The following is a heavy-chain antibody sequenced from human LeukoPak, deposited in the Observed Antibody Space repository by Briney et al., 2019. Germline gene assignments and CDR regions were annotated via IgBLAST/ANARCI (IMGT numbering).Heavy chain of an antibody. J-gene: IGHJ6*03. D-gene: IGHD2-2*01. V-gene: IGHV4-59*01. Sequence: SETLSLTCTVSGGSISSYYWSWIRQPPGKGLEWIGYIYYSGGANYNPSLKSRVTISVDTSKNQFSLKLSSVTAADTAVYYCARVCYGRGYYYYYMDVWGKGTTVTVSS. CDR2: IYYSGGA. CDR3: ARVCYGRGYYYYYMDV. CDR1: GGSISSYY.